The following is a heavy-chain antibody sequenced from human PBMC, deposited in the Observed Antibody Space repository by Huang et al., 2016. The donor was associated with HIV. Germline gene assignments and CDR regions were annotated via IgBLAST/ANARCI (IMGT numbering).Heavy chain of an antibody. Sequence: QLQLQESGPGLVKPSETLSLTCTVSGGSISSSSYYWGWIRQPPGKGLEWIGSVYYSGNTYYNPSLKSRVTISVDTSKNQFSLKLSSVTAADTAVYYCARPGLGGYFDYWGQGTLVTVSS. J-gene: IGHJ4*02. D-gene: IGHD3-10*01. CDR2: VYYSGNT. CDR3: ARPGLGGYFDY. V-gene: IGHV4-39*01. CDR1: GGSISSSSYY.